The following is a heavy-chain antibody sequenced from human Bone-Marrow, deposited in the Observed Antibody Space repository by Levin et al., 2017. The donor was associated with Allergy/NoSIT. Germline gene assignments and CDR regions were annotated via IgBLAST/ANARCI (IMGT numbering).Heavy chain of an antibody. CDR1: EFTFNIHW. CDR3: AREIYAGFSSGHFDY. V-gene: IGHV3-7*03. Sequence: PGGSLRLSCAASEFTFNIHWMSWVRQAPGKGLQWVANVNQDGSETYYVDSVEGRFSISRDNAKNSLYLQMNSLRVEDTAVYYCAREIYAGFSSGHFDYWGQGTLGTVSS. CDR2: VNQDGSET. J-gene: IGHJ4*02. D-gene: IGHD3-22*01.